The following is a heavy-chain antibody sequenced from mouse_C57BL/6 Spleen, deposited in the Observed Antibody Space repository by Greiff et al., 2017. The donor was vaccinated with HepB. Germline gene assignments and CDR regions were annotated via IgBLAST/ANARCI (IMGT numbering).Heavy chain of an antibody. J-gene: IGHJ4*01. Sequence: EVHLVESGAGLVKPGGSLKLSCAASGFTFSSYAMSWVRQTPEKRLEWVAYISSGGDYIYYADTVKGRFTISRDNARNTLYLQMSSLKSEDTAMYYCTRDPDDYYSSYAMDYWGQGTSVTVSS. V-gene: IGHV5-9-1*02. D-gene: IGHD2-5*01. CDR1: GFTFSSYA. CDR2: ISSGGDYI. CDR3: TRDPDDYYSSYAMDY.